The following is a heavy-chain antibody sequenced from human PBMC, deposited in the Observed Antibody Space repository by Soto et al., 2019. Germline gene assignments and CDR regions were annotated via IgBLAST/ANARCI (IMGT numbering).Heavy chain of an antibody. J-gene: IGHJ4*02. Sequence: GGSLRLSCAASGFTFDDYAMHWVRQAPGKGLEWVSGISWNSGSIGYADSVKGRFTISRDNAKKSLYLQMNSLRAEDTALYYCAKDKILDYWGQGTLVTVSS. CDR2: ISWNSGSI. V-gene: IGHV3-9*01. CDR3: AKDKILDY. CDR1: GFTFDDYA.